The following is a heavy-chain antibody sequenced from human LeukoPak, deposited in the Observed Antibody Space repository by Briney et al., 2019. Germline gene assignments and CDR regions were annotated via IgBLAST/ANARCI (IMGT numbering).Heavy chain of an antibody. CDR3: ARTRYSGSYAGADY. CDR2: INWNGGTT. CDR1: GFTFDAYG. V-gene: IGHV3-20*01. J-gene: IGHJ4*02. D-gene: IGHD1-26*01. Sequence: PGGSLRLSCAASGFTFDAYGMTWVRQAPGKGLEWVSGINWNGGTTGYADSVKGRFTISRDNAKNSLYLQMSSLRAEDTALYHCARTRYSGSYAGADYWGQGTLVTVSS.